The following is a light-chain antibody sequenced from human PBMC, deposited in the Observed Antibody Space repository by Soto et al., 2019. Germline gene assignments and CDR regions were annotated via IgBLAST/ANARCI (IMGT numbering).Light chain of an antibody. J-gene: IGKJ1*01. CDR2: GAS. Sequence: DIQLTQSPPILSASVGDRVTITCRASQSIRYYLAWYQQMPGKAPKLLIYGASSLQSGVPSRFSGSGSGTEFTLTISSLQPDDFATSFCQHHNSYSQTFGQGTKVEIK. V-gene: IGKV1-5*01. CDR1: QSIRYY. CDR3: QHHNSYSQT.